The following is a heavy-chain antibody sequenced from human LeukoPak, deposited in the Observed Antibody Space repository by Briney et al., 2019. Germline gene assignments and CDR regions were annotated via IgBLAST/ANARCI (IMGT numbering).Heavy chain of an antibody. V-gene: IGHV3-7*03. CDR3: ARNNGMDV. CDR2: VNRDGSET. Sequence: GGSLRLSCAASGFALSSNWMTWVRQVPGRGPEWVANVNRDGSETYYLDSVKGRFTISKDNAKNSLYLQMNSLRAEDTALYHCARNNGMDVWGQGTTVIVSS. J-gene: IGHJ6*02. CDR1: GFALSSNW.